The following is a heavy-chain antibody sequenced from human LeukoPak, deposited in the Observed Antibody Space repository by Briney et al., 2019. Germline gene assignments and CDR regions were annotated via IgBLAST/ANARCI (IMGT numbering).Heavy chain of an antibody. CDR3: ARRVADIVVVPAAIDPNYYYYYYMDV. CDR2: IYPGDSDT. D-gene: IGHD2-2*02. V-gene: IGHV5-51*01. CDR1: GYSFTSYW. Sequence: GESLKTSCKGSGYSFTSYWIGWVRQMPGKGLEWMGIIYPGDSDTRYSPSFQGQVTISADKSISTAYLQWSSLKASDTAMYYCARRVADIVVVPAAIDPNYYYYYYMDVWGKGTTVTVSS. J-gene: IGHJ6*03.